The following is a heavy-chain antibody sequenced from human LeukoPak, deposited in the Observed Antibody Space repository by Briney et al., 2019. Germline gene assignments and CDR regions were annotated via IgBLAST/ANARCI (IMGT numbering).Heavy chain of an antibody. CDR2: ITWDGGST. V-gene: IGHV3-43D*03. Sequence: GGSLRLSCAASGFTFDDYAMHWVRQAPGKGLEWVSLITWDGGSTYYADSVKGRFTISRDNSKNSVYLQMNSLRTEDTAFYYCAKDASSGWYVDYWGQGTLVTVSS. CDR1: GFTFDDYA. D-gene: IGHD6-19*01. J-gene: IGHJ4*02. CDR3: AKDASSGWYVDY.